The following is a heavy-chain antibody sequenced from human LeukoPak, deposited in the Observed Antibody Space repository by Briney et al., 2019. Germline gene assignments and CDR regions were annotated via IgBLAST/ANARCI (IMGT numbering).Heavy chain of an antibody. CDR1: GFTISNYW. Sequence: GGSLRLSCVGSGFTISNYWMHWVRQAPGTGLVWVSRIHPDGSITIYADSVKGRFTISRDNAKNTLFLQMNSLRAEDTAVYYCAPQQTYSPYNWFDPWGQGTLVTVSS. J-gene: IGHJ5*02. D-gene: IGHD5-12*01. CDR3: APQQTYSPYNWFDP. CDR2: IHPDGSIT. V-gene: IGHV3-74*01.